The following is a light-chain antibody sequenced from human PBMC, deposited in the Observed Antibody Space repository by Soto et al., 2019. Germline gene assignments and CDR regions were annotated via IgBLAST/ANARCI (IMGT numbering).Light chain of an antibody. CDR1: KTISNY. CDR2: AAS. Sequence: DIQMTQSPSSLSASVGDRVTITCRASKTISNYLNWYRQKPGKAPQALIYAASKLEAGVPSRFSGSGSGTDFTLTISSLQPEDSATYYCQHIYSPPHTFGQGTRLEIK. J-gene: IGKJ5*01. CDR3: QHIYSPPHT. V-gene: IGKV1-39*01.